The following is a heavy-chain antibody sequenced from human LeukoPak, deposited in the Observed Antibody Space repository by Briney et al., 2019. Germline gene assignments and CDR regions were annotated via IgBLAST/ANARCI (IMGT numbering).Heavy chain of an antibody. CDR3: ARAPWSGYSVFDY. V-gene: IGHV1-2*02. CDR1: GYTFTGYY. Sequence: ASVKVSCKASGYTFTGYYMHWVRQAPGQGLEWMGWINPNSGGTNYAEKFQGRVTMTRDTSISTVYMEMSRLRSDDTAVYYCARAPWSGYSVFDYWGQGTLVTVSS. D-gene: IGHD3-3*01. J-gene: IGHJ4*02. CDR2: INPNSGGT.